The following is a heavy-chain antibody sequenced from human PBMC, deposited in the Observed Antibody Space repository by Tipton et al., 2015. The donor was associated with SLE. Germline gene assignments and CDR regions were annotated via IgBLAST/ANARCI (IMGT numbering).Heavy chain of an antibody. CDR1: GFTFSSYG. Sequence: RSLRLSCAASGFTFSSYGMHWVRQAPGKGLEWVAVIWYDGSNKYYADSVKGRFTISRDNSKNTLYLQMNSLRAEDTAVYYCAKDKSTGSQGANDYWGQGTLVTVSS. J-gene: IGHJ4*02. D-gene: IGHD1-26*01. CDR3: AKDKSTGSQGANDY. CDR2: IWYDGSNK. V-gene: IGHV3-33*06.